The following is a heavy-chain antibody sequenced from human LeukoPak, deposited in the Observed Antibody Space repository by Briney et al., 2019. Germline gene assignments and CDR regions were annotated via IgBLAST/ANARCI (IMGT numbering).Heavy chain of an antibody. Sequence: GGSLRLSCAASGFTVSSNYMSWVRQAPGEGLEWVSVIYSGGSTYYADSVKGRFTISRDNSKNTLYLQMNSLRAEDTAVYYCARASGGGGSGFWEDAFDIWGQGTMVTVSS. J-gene: IGHJ3*02. CDR3: ARASGGGGSGFWEDAFDI. D-gene: IGHD2-15*01. CDR2: IYSGGST. CDR1: GFTVSSNY. V-gene: IGHV3-66*01.